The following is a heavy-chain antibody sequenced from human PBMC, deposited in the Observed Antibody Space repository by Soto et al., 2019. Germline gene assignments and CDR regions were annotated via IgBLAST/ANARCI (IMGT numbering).Heavy chain of an antibody. CDR2: IYTSGST. J-gene: IGHJ4*02. CDR3: ARSYDSSGYYRGAFDY. D-gene: IGHD3-22*01. Sequence: PSETLSLTCTVSGGSISSYYWSWIRQPAGKGLEWIGRIYTSGSTNYNPSLKSRVTMSVDTSKNQFSLKLSSVTAADTVVYYCARSYDSSGYYRGAFDYWGQGTLVTVSS. V-gene: IGHV4-4*07. CDR1: GGSISSYY.